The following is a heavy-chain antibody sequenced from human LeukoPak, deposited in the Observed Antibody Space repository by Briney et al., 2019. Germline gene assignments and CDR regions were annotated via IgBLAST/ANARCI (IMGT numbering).Heavy chain of an antibody. Sequence: QPGRSLRLSCAASGFTFSSYAMHWVRQAPGKGLEWVAVIWYDGSNKYYADSVKGRFTISRDNSKNTLYLQMNSLRAEDTAVYYCASEWEENTFDYWGQGTLVTVSS. CDR3: ASEWEENTFDY. J-gene: IGHJ4*02. CDR1: GFTFSSYA. CDR2: IWYDGSNK. D-gene: IGHD1-26*01. V-gene: IGHV3-33*08.